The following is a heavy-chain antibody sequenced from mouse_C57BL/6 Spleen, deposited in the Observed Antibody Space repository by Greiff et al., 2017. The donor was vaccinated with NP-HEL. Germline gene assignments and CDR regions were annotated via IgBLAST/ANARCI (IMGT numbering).Heavy chain of an antibody. J-gene: IGHJ3*01. V-gene: IGHV1-64*01. CDR1: GYTFTSYW. CDR2: IHPNSGST. D-gene: IGHD2-5*01. CDR3: ARPDSNYSWFAY. Sequence: VQLQQPGAELVKPGASVKLSCKASGYTFTSYWMHWVKQRPGQGLEWIGMIHPNSGSTNYNEKFKSKATLTVDKSSSTAYMQLSSLTSEDSAVYYCARPDSNYSWFAYWGQGTLVTVSA.